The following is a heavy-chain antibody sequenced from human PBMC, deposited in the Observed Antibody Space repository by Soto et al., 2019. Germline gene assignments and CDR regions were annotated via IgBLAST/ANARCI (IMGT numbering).Heavy chain of an antibody. CDR2: ISGSGGST. V-gene: IGHV3-23*01. CDR1: EFPFGSYS. J-gene: IGHJ5*02. D-gene: IGHD3-9*01. CDR3: AKDGHPIPYLTGYYRLGWFDP. Sequence: PGGTMRLSCPPYEFPFGSYSRSSVRTAHGKGLESVSAISGSGGSTYYADSVKGRFTISRDNSKNTLYLQMNSLRAEDTAVYYCAKDGHPIPYLTGYYRLGWFDPWGQGNRVTVSS.